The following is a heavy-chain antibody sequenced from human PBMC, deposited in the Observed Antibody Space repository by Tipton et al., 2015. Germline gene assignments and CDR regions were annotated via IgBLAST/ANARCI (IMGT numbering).Heavy chain of an antibody. V-gene: IGHV4-61*01. Sequence: TLSLTCTVSGGSISSTSYYWSWIRQPPGKGLKWIGYIYYSGSTNYNPSLKSRVTISVDTSKNQFSLKLSSVTAADTAVYYCARAMSRRHSSGYYYYGMDVWGQGTTITVSS. CDR3: ARAMSRRHSSGYYYYGMDV. CDR2: IYYSGST. CDR1: GGSISSTSYY. J-gene: IGHJ6*02. D-gene: IGHD3-22*01.